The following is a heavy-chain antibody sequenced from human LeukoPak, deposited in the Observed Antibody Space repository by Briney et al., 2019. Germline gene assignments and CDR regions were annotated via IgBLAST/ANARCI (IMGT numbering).Heavy chain of an antibody. V-gene: IGHV3-21*01. Sequence: GGSLRLSCAASGFTFSLYSITWVRQTPGRGLEWVSSISSSGSYIYYADSVKGRFTVSRDNAKNSLSLQMNSLRAEDTAVYYCARGGHDGTYYLSYWGQGTLVTVS. D-gene: IGHD1-26*01. CDR3: ARGGHDGTYYLSY. J-gene: IGHJ4*02. CDR1: GFTFSLYS. CDR2: ISSSGSYI.